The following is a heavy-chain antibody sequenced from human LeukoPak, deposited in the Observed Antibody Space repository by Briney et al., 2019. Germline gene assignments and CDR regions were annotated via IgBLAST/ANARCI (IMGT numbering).Heavy chain of an antibody. CDR3: AKGRNDDGDAALNY. D-gene: IGHD4-17*01. CDR1: GFTFSRYW. CDR2: IKEDGTVK. J-gene: IGHJ4*02. V-gene: IGHV3-7*05. Sequence: GGSLRLSCAASGFTFSRYWMSWVRQAPGKGLEWVANIKEDGTVKYYVESVKGRFTISRDNAKNSLYLQMNSLRAEDTAAYHCAKGRNDDGDAALNYWGQGTLVTVSS.